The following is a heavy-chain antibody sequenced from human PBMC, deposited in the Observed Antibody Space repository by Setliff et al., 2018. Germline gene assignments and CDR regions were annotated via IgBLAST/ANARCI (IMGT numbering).Heavy chain of an antibody. CDR1: GDSFSAYY. D-gene: IGHD2-2*01. CDR2: INHSGHT. V-gene: IGHV4-34*01. J-gene: IGHJ4*02. CDR3: SLAHCDDTSCEEALDY. Sequence: SETLSLTCAVYGDSFSAYYWSWIRQPPGQGLEWIEEINHSGHTNYSPSLRSRVTMSVDKSKNQFSLNLNSVTAADTAVYYFSLAHCDDTSCEEALDYWGQGTLVTVSS.